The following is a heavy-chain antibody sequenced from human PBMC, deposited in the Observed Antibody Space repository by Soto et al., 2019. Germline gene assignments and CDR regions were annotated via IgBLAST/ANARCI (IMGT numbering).Heavy chain of an antibody. V-gene: IGHV1-69*02. J-gene: IGHJ4*02. CDR1: GDTFSFYT. CDR3: AASYGSGYRAFDY. D-gene: IGHD3-10*01. Sequence: SVKVSCKASGDTFSFYTINWVRQAPGLGLEWMGRVNPIVSMSNYAQKFQGIVTITADKSTNTAYIQLSSLRSEDTAIYYCAASYGSGYRAFDYWGQGALVTVSS. CDR2: VNPIVSMS.